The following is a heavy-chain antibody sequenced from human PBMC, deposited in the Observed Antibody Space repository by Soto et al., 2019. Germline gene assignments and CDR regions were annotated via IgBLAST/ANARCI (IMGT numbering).Heavy chain of an antibody. CDR3: AKDPGDYTSDDFDY. CDR1: GFTFSSYA. Sequence: EVQLLESGGGLVQPGGSLRLSCAASGFTFSSYAMSWVRQAPGKGLEWVSAISGSGFSTYYADSVKGRFTVSRDTSKNTLFSQMNSLRAEVTGVYACAKDPGDYTSDDFDYWGQGTLVTVSS. D-gene: IGHD4-17*01. CDR2: ISGSGFST. V-gene: IGHV3-23*01. J-gene: IGHJ4*02.